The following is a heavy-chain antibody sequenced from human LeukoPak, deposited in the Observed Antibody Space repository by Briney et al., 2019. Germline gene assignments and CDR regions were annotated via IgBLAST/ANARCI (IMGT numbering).Heavy chain of an antibody. Sequence: SETLSLTCTVSGVSISTHYWSWIRRPPGKVLEWIGYIYYTGRTDYNPSLKSRVTISSDTPKNEFSLHLSSVTAADTAVYYCAGGWLPDKNDFWGQGTLVTVSA. D-gene: IGHD5-24*01. V-gene: IGHV4-59*11. J-gene: IGHJ4*02. CDR1: GVSISTHY. CDR3: AGGWLPDKNDF. CDR2: IYYTGRT.